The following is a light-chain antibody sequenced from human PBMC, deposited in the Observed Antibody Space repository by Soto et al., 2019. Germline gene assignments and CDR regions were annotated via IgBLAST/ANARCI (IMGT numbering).Light chain of an antibody. J-gene: IGKJ1*01. CDR1: QNIYNN. V-gene: IGKV3-20*01. CDR2: GAS. Sequence: IVMTQSPYSLSVSPGDRLTLSCRASQNIYNNLAWYRHKPGQAPRLLISGASTGATGVPVRIRGSGSGTDFTLTISRLEPEDFAVYYCQQYGSSPRTFGQGTKVDIK. CDR3: QQYGSSPRT.